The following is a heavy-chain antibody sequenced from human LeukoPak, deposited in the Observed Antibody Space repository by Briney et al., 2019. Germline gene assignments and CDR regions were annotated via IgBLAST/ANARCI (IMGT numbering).Heavy chain of an antibody. CDR1: GYTFTGYY. CDR3: ARDIRTGPYYYYYYMDV. D-gene: IGHD3/OR15-3a*01. J-gene: IGHJ6*03. CDR2: INPNSGGT. Sequence: ASVKVSCKASGYTFTGYYMHWVRQAPGQGREWMGWINPNSGGTNYAQKFQGRVTMTRDTSISTAYMELSRLRSDDTAVYYCARDIRTGPYYYYYYMDVWGKGTTVTVSS. V-gene: IGHV1-2*02.